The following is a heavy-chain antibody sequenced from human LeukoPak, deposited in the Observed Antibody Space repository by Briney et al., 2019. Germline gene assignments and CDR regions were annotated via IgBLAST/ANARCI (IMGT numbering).Heavy chain of an antibody. CDR3: ATLYGDYVTSDY. D-gene: IGHD4-17*01. CDR2: INPNSGGT. V-gene: IGHV1-2*02. CDR1: GYRFTFYY. J-gene: IGHJ4*02. Sequence: ASVKVSCKASGYRFTFYYMHWVRQAPGKGLEWMGWINPNSGGTHYAQKFLGRVTMTWDTSISTAYMEPSRLTSDDTALSYCATLYGDYVTSDYWGQGTLVTVSS.